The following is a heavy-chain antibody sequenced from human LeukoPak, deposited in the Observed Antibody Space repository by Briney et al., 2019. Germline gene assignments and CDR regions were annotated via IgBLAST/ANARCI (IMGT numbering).Heavy chain of an antibody. V-gene: IGHV4-59*08. CDR3: ARHIYRAFHFDY. J-gene: IGHJ4*02. Sequence: SETLSLTCTVSGGSISSYYWSWIRQPPGKGLEWIGYIYYNGSPNYSPSLKSRVTLSIDTSMNQFSLKLSSVTAADTAVYYCARHIYRAFHFDYWGQGTLVTVSS. D-gene: IGHD1-14*01. CDR2: IYYNGSP. CDR1: GGSISSYY.